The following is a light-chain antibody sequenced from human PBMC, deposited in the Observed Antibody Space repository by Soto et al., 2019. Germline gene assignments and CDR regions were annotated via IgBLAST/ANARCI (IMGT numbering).Light chain of an antibody. CDR1: QSVSNY. J-gene: IGKJ5*01. CDR2: EAS. V-gene: IGKV3-11*01. Sequence: EIVWTPPPAPLPLSPGERVTLSCRASQSVSNYLAWYQQKPGQAPRLLISEASNRATGIAARFSGSGSGTDFTLTISRLEPEDFAVYYCQHFGGSLPVTFGQGTRLEIK. CDR3: QHFGGSLPVT.